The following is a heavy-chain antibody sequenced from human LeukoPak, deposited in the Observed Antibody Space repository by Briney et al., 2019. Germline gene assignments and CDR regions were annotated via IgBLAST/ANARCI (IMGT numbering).Heavy chain of an antibody. CDR1: GFTVSSNY. Sequence: GGSLRHSCAASGFTVSSNYMSWVRQAPGKGLEWVSVIYSGGSTYYADSVKGRFTISRDNSKNTLYLQMNSLRAEDTAVYYCARASDYGDYPFAHWGQGTLVTVSS. D-gene: IGHD4-17*01. V-gene: IGHV3-53*01. J-gene: IGHJ4*02. CDR3: ARASDYGDYPFAH. CDR2: IYSGGST.